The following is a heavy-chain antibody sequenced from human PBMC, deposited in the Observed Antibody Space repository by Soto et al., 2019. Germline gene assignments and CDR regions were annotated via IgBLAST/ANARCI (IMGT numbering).Heavy chain of an antibody. Sequence: QVQLVESGGGLVKPGGSLRLSCEASGFTFSDFYMSWIRQAPGKGLEWVSYITDSGTYTNYADSVRGRFTISRDNTRKSVFLQMNGLRAEDTAVYYCARDGERWQVHTRSFDYWGQGTLVTVSS. CDR1: GFTFSDFY. J-gene: IGHJ4*02. D-gene: IGHD6-19*01. V-gene: IGHV3-11*06. CDR3: ARDGERWQVHTRSFDY. CDR2: ITDSGTYT.